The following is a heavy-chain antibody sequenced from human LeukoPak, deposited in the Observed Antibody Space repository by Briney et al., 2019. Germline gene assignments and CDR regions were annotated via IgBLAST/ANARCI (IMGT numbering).Heavy chain of an antibody. D-gene: IGHD3-16*02. CDR2: VHHSGST. CDR1: GGSFNGYY. CDR3: ARLYWGVIVLDFGYFDL. V-gene: IGHV4-34*01. J-gene: IGHJ2*01. Sequence: PSETLSLTCAVYGGSFNGYYWSWIRQPPGKGLEWIGEVHHSGSTNYNPSLKSRVTMSVDTSKNQFSLKLSSVTAADTAVYYCARLYWGVIVLDFGYFDLWGRGTLVTVSS.